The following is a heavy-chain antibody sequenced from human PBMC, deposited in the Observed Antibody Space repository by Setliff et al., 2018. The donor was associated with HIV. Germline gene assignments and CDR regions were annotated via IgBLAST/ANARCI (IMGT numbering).Heavy chain of an antibody. J-gene: IGHJ4*02. Sequence: SETLSLTCTVSGGSISSYYRSWIRQPPGKGLGWIGYIYYSGSTNYNPSLKSRVTISVDTSKNQFSLKLSSVTAADTAVYYCAREVPGDSSGYYTDYWGQGTLVTVSS. CDR3: AREVPGDSSGYYTDY. V-gene: IGHV4-59*01. CDR2: IYYSGST. D-gene: IGHD3-22*01. CDR1: GGSISSYY.